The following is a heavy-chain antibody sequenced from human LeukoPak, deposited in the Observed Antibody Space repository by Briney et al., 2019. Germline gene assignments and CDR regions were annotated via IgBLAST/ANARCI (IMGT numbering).Heavy chain of an antibody. CDR2: IYPGDSDT. V-gene: IGHV5-51*01. CDR1: GYSFTSYW. Sequence: GESLRISCKGSGYSFTSYWIGCVRQIPGKGLEWVGIIYPGDSDTRYSPSFQGQVTISADKSISTAYLQWSSLKASDTAMYYCATLGSNPYYCYMDVWGKGTTVTVSS. J-gene: IGHJ6*03. CDR3: ATLGSNPYYCYMDV. D-gene: IGHD4-11*01.